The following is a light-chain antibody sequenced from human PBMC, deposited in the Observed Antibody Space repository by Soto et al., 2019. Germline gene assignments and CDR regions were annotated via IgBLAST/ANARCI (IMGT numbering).Light chain of an antibody. Sequence: QSVLTQPASVSESPGQSITISCTGTSSDVGGYNYVSWYQRHPGKAPKLMIYDVSNRPSGVSNRFSGSKSDNTASLTISGLQAEDEADYHCSSYTSTSIVFGTGTKLTVL. J-gene: IGLJ1*01. CDR3: SSYTSTSIV. CDR1: SSDVGGYNY. CDR2: DVS. V-gene: IGLV2-14*01.